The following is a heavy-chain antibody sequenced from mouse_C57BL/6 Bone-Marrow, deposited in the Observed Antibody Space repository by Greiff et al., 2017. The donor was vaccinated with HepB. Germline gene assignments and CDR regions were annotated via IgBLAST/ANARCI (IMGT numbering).Heavy chain of an antibody. Sequence: QVQLQQPGAELVKPGASVKLSCKASGYTFTSYWMHWVKQRPGQGLEWIGMIHPNSGSTNYNEKFKSKATLTVDKSSSTAYMQLSSLTSEDSAVYYCARRPCYGSRYGYFDVWGTGTTVTVSS. CDR1: GYTFTSYW. CDR2: IHPNSGST. CDR3: ARRPCYGSRYGYFDV. J-gene: IGHJ1*03. V-gene: IGHV1-64*01. D-gene: IGHD1-1*01.